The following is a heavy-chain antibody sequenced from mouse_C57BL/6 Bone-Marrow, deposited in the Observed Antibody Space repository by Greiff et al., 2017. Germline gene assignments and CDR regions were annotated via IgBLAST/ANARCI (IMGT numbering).Heavy chain of an antibody. CDR2: IHPGSGST. Sequence: VQLQQSGAELVKPGASVKMSCKASGYTFTSYWMNWVKQRPGQGLEWIGGIHPGSGSTNYNEKFKGKATLTVDTSSSTAYMHLSSLTSEDSAVYYCARDTAYFDYWCQGTTLTGSP. CDR1: GYTFTSYW. V-gene: IGHV1-55*01. CDR3: ARDTAYFDY. J-gene: IGHJ2*01.